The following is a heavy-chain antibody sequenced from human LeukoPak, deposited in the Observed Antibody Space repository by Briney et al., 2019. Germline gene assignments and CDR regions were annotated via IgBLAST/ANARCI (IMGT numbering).Heavy chain of an antibody. Sequence: GGSLRLSCAASGFTFSSYAMSWVRQAPGKGLEWVSAISGSGGSTYYADSVKGRFTISRDNSKNTLYLQMNSLRAEDTVVYYCAKGDDILTSYYFDYWGQGTLVTVSS. V-gene: IGHV3-23*01. CDR1: GFTFSSYA. D-gene: IGHD3-9*01. CDR2: ISGSGGST. J-gene: IGHJ4*02. CDR3: AKGDDILTSYYFDY.